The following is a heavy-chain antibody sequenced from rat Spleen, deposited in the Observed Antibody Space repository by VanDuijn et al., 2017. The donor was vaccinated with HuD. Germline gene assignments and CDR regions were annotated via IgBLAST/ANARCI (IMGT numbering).Heavy chain of an antibody. Sequence: EVQLQESGPGLVKPSQSLSLTCSVTGYSITSGYGWNWIRKFPGNKMEWIGHISYSGTISYNPSLKSRISITRETSKNQFFLQLNSVTSEDTATYYCARVRGVMDAWGQGASVTVSS. CDR3: ARVRGVMDA. CDR1: GYSITSGY. D-gene: IGHD1-11*01. CDR2: ISYSGTI. J-gene: IGHJ4*01. V-gene: IGHV3-1*01.